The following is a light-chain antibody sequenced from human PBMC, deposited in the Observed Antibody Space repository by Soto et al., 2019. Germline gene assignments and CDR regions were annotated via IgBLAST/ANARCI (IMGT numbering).Light chain of an antibody. CDR2: DTS. CDR1: QSISSW. V-gene: IGKV1-5*01. CDR3: QKYNSYSWT. J-gene: IGKJ1*01. Sequence: DIQMTQSPSTLSASVGDRVTITCRASQSISSWLAWYQQKPGKAPKLLIDDTSSLESGVPSRFSGSGSGEEFTLTISSLQPDDCATYYCQKYNSYSWTCGQGTKVEIK.